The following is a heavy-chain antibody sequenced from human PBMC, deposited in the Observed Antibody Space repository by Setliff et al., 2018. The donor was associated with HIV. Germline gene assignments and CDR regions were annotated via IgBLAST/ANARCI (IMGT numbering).Heavy chain of an antibody. V-gene: IGHV3-74*01. CDR3: VRDTFDGRSYYGWDV. Sequence: VGSLRLSCAASGLTFSTSWMQWVRQSPGEGLLWVARLNPEANYIHYADSVKGRFTISRDNAKNTLYLQMNSLRTEDTAVYYCVRDTFDGRSYYGWDVWGQGTTVTVSS. CDR2: LNPEANYI. D-gene: IGHD3-9*01. J-gene: IGHJ6*02. CDR1: GLTFSTSW.